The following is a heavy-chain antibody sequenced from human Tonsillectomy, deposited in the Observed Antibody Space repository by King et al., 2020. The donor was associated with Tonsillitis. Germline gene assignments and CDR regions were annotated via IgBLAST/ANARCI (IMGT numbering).Heavy chain of an antibody. Sequence: VQLVESGGGLVQPGGSLRLSCAASGFTFSSYAMSWVRQAPGKGREWVSAVSGSGGSPYYADSLKGRFTISRDTSKNTLYLQMTSLRAEDTAIYYCAKGVXRITIFGVITXYDFWGQGTLVTVSS. CDR3: AKGVXRITIFGVITXYDF. D-gene: IGHD3-3*01. CDR2: VSGSGGSP. CDR1: GFTFSSYA. V-gene: IGHV3-23*04. J-gene: IGHJ4*02.